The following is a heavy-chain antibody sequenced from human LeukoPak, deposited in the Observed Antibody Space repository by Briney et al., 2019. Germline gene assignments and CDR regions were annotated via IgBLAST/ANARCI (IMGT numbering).Heavy chain of an antibody. D-gene: IGHD3-22*01. V-gene: IGHV3-21*01. CDR2: ISTSSSYI. CDR1: GFTFSSYS. Sequence: GGSLRLSCAASGFTFSSYSMNWVRQAPGKGLEWVSFISTSSSYIHNADSVKGRFTISRDNAKNSLYLQMNGLRAEDTAVYYCARGPAASGYYDSRGRSGYFDYWGQGTLVTVSS. J-gene: IGHJ4*02. CDR3: ARGPAASGYYDSRGRSGYFDY.